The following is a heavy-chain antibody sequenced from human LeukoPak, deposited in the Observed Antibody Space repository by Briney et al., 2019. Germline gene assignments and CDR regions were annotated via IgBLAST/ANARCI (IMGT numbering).Heavy chain of an antibody. CDR1: GFTFSSYA. V-gene: IGHV3-23*01. Sequence: GGSLRLSCAASGFTFSSYAMSWLRQAPGKGLEWVSAISGSGGSTYYADSVKGRFTISRDNSKNTLYLQVNSLRPEYTAVYYCAKDYGDNPHTFDYWGQGTLVTVSS. J-gene: IGHJ4*02. CDR3: AKDYGDNPHTFDY. D-gene: IGHD4-17*01. CDR2: ISGSGGST.